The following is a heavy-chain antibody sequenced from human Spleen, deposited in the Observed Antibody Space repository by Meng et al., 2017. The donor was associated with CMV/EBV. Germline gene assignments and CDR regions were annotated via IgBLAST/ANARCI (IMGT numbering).Heavy chain of an antibody. CDR1: GFTFSGST. CDR2: IRDKSNNYAT. V-gene: IGHV3-73*01. J-gene: IGHJ4*02. CDR3: TRRIDCSGASCYPYFFDN. D-gene: IGHD2-15*01. Sequence: GGSLRLPCAASGFTFSGSTMHWVRQASGRGLEWVGRIRDKSNNYATAYAASVKGRFTISRDDSENTAYLQMSSLKTDDTAIYYCTRRIDCSGASCYPYFFDNWGQGTLVTVSS.